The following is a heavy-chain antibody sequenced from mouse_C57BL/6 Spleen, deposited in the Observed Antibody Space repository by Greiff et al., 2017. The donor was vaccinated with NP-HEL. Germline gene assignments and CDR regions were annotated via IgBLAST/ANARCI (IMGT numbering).Heavy chain of an antibody. CDR2: IHPSDSDT. CDR1: GYTFTSYW. V-gene: IGHV1-74*01. D-gene: IGHD4-1*02. Sequence: VQLQQPGAELVKPGASVKVSCKASGYTFTSYWMHWVKQRPGQGLEWIGRIHPSDSDTNYNQKFKGKATLTVDKSSNTAYMQLSSLTSEDSAVYYCASQLGKENYFDYWGQGTTLTVSS. CDR3: ASQLGKENYFDY. J-gene: IGHJ2*01.